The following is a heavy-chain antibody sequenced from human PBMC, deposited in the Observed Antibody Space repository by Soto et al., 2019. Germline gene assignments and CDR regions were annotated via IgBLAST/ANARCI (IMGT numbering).Heavy chain of an antibody. J-gene: IGHJ6*02. CDR3: ARAPSSYNRYHYDGMDV. Sequence: PVGSLRLSCAASGFTFSSYAMHWVRQAPGKGLEWVAVISYDGSNKYYADSVKGRFTISRDNSKKRLNLQMNSLRAEDTAVYYCARAPSSYNRYHYDGMDVWGLGTTVTV. V-gene: IGHV3-30-3*01. CDR2: ISYDGSNK. CDR1: GFTFSSYA. D-gene: IGHD3-3*01.